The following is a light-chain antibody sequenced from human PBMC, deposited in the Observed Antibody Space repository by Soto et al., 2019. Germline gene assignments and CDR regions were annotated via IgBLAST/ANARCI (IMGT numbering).Light chain of an antibody. J-gene: IGKJ1*01. CDR1: QSVSSD. Sequence: EIVMTQSPATLSVSPGERATLSCRASQSVSSDLAWYHQKPGQAPRLLIYGASTRATGIPARFSGSGSGTDFTLTISSLEPEDFAVYYCQQRGNWPRTFGQGTKVDIK. CDR3: QQRGNWPRT. V-gene: IGKV3-11*01. CDR2: GAS.